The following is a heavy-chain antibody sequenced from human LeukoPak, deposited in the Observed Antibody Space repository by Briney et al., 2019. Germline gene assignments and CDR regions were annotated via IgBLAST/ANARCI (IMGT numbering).Heavy chain of an antibody. D-gene: IGHD6-19*01. CDR2: INREGSRS. J-gene: IGHJ4*02. V-gene: IGHV3-74*01. CDR3: AKAEIEVAGLCH. Sequence: AGGSLRLSCAACGFTFSDYWMYWVRQAPGKRLEWVSRINREGSRSTYADFVKGRFTISRDNANNTLYLQTISLRTEDAAVYYCAKAEIEVAGLCHWGQGTLVTVSS. CDR1: GFTFSDYW.